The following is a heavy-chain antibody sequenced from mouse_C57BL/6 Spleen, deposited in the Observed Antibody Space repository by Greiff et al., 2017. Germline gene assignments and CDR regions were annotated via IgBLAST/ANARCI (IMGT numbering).Heavy chain of an antibody. Sequence: QVQLKESGPELVKPGASVKISCKASGYAFSSSWMNWVKQRPGKGLEWIGRIYPGDGDTNYNGKFKGKATLTADKSSSTAYMQLSSLTSEDSAVYFCAPKETAEGVYAMDYWGQGTSVTVSS. D-gene: IGHD3-2*02. J-gene: IGHJ4*01. V-gene: IGHV1-82*01. CDR2: IYPGDGDT. CDR1: GYAFSSSW. CDR3: APKETAEGVYAMDY.